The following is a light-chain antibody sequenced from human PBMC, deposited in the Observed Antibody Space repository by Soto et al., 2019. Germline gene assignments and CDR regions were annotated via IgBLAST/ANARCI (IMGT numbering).Light chain of an antibody. CDR3: QQYNNWPSWT. CDR1: QSVSSN. CDR2: IAS. Sequence: EIVLTQSPATLSLSPGERATLSFRASQSVSSNLAWYQQKPGQAPRLLIYIASTRAAGIPARFSGSGSGTEFTLTISSLQSEDSAIYYCQQYNNWPSWTFGQGTKVDIK. V-gene: IGKV3-15*01. J-gene: IGKJ1*01.